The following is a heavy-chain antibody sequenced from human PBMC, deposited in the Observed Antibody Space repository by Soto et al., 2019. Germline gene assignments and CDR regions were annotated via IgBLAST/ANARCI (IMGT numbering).Heavy chain of an antibody. V-gene: IGHV1-8*01. CDR3: AKVDY. CDR1: GYTFTSYT. CDR2: MNPKSGNT. J-gene: IGHJ4*02. Sequence: ASVKVSCKVSGYTFTSYTINWVRQAPGQGLERMGWMNPKSGNTGYAPRFQGRLTLTRNTSTNTAYMELTSLTSDDTARYYCAKVDYWAQGTLVTVSS.